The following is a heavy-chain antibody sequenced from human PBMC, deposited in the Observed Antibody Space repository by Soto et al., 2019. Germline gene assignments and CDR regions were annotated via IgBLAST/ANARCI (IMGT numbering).Heavy chain of an antibody. V-gene: IGHV3-23*01. J-gene: IGHJ6*02. Sequence: EVQLLESGGGLVQPGGSLRLSCAASGFTFSSYAMNWVRQAPGKGLEWVSAISGSGNNIYNADSVKGRFTISRDNSKNTLYLQMHSLRAEDTAVYYCAKALWDRGVINGMDVWGQGTTVTVSS. CDR1: GFTFSSYA. D-gene: IGHD3-10*01. CDR2: ISGSGNNI. CDR3: AKALWDRGVINGMDV.